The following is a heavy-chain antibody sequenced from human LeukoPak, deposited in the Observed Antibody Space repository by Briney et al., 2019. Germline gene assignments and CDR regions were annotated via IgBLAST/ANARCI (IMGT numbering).Heavy chain of an antibody. CDR2: INPNSGGT. Sequence: ASVKVSCKASGYTFTDYYLHWVRQAPGQGLEWMGCINPNSGGTNYAQKFQGRVTMTRDTSISTAYMELSRLRSDDTAVYYCARDGGSSSFDYWGQGTLVTVSS. D-gene: IGHD2-15*01. CDR1: GYTFTDYY. J-gene: IGHJ4*02. V-gene: IGHV1-2*02. CDR3: ARDGGSSSFDY.